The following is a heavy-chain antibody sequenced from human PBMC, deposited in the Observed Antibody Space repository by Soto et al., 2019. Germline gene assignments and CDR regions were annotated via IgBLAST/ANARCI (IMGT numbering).Heavy chain of an antibody. D-gene: IGHD1-1*01. V-gene: IGHV1-3*01. J-gene: IGHJ4*02. CDR1: GYTFSGYA. CDR2: INAGNGNT. Sequence: GASVKVSCKASGYTFSGYALHWVRQAPGQRLEWMGWINAGNGNTKYSQKFQGRVTITRDTSASTAYMELSSLRSEDTAVYYCARGRWTQTTADYYLDYWGQGTLVTVSS. CDR3: ARGRWTQTTADYYLDY.